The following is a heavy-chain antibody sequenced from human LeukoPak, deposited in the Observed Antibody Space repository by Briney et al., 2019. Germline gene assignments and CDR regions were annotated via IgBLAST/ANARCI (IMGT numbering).Heavy chain of an antibody. Sequence: PGRSLRLSCAASGFTFSSYGMHWVRQAPGKGLEWVAVISYDGSNKYYADSVKGRFTISRDNSKNTLYLQMNSLRAEDTAVYYCARDSRPKSSSRLDFWGQGTLVTVSS. CDR3: ARDSRPKSSSRLDF. CDR2: ISYDGSNK. V-gene: IGHV3-30*03. D-gene: IGHD6-6*01. CDR1: GFTFSSYG. J-gene: IGHJ4*02.